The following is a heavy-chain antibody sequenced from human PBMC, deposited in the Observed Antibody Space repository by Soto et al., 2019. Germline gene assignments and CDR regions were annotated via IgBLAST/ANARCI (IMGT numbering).Heavy chain of an antibody. V-gene: IGHV1-18*01. D-gene: IGHD6-19*01. CDR3: PRAGDKDS. J-gene: IGHJ4*02. CDR1: GYTFTKYA. Sequence: QVQLVQSGVEVKKPGASMKISCRTSGYTFTKYAINWVRQAPGQGLEWVAWISTQSGTTKYGQRLQGRVTVTTDTSTSTAYMELRYLRSDDTALYYCPRAGDKDSWGQGTLVTVSS. CDR2: ISTQSGTT.